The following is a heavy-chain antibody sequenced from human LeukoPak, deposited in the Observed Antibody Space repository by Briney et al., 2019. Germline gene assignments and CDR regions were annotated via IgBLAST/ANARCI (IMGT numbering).Heavy chain of an antibody. V-gene: IGHV3-7*01. Sequence: GGSLRLSCAASGFTFSNYWMSWVRQAPGKGLEWVANIKQDGSEKYYVDSVKGRFTISRDNAKNSLYLQMNSLRAEDTAVYYCARDKGTVTIFDCWGQGTLVRVSS. CDR3: ARDKGTVTIFDC. CDR2: IKQDGSEK. J-gene: IGHJ4*02. CDR1: GFTFSNYW. D-gene: IGHD4-11*01.